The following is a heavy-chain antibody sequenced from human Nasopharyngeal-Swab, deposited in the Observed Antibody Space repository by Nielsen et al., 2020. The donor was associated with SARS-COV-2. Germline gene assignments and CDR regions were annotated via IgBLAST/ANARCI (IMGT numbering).Heavy chain of an antibody. V-gene: IGHV3-73*01. Sequence: GESLKISCAASGFIFSASAIHWVRQASGKGLEWVGRIGDKDHNYATTYGASVQGRFTISRDDSKNTAFLQMDSLKTEDTALYFCTTDFYFDYWGQGTLVTVSS. CDR3: TTDFYFDY. J-gene: IGHJ4*02. CDR1: GFIFSASA. CDR2: IGDKDHNYAT.